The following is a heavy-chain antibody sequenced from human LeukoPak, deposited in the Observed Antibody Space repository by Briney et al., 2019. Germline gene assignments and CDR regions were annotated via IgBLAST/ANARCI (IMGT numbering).Heavy chain of an antibody. V-gene: IGHV3-66*01. D-gene: IGHD6-19*01. CDR3: ASGWYASYYFDY. J-gene: IGHJ4*02. Sequence: GGSLRLSCAASGITVSNNYTSWVRQAPGKGLEWVSVIYSGGSTYYADSVKDRFTISRDNSKNTLYLQMNSLRAEDTAVYYCASGWYASYYFDYWGQGTLVTVSS. CDR1: GITVSNNY. CDR2: IYSGGST.